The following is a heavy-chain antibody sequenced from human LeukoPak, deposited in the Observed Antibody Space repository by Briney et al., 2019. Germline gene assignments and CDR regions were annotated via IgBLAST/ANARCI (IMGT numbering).Heavy chain of an antibody. CDR3: ARRFSSSWYTRGLSAFDI. V-gene: IGHV4-4*09. Sequence: SETLSLTCTVSGGSISSYYWSWIRQPPGKGLEWIGYIYTSGSTNYNPSLKSRVTISVDTSKNQFSLKLSPVTAADTAVYYCARRFSSSWYTRGLSAFDIWGQGTMVTVSS. CDR2: IYTSGST. CDR1: GGSISSYY. J-gene: IGHJ3*02. D-gene: IGHD6-13*01.